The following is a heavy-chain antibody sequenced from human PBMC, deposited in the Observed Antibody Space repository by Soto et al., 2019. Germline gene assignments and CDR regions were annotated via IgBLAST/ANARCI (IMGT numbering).Heavy chain of an antibody. V-gene: IGHV3-33*01. CDR2: IWYDGSNK. Sequence: PGGSLRLSCAASGFTFSSFGRHWVRQAPGKGLEWVAVIWYDGSNKYYADSVKGRFTISRDNSKNTLYLQMNSLRAEDTAVYYCARDGVAGSGSYYGLRFYYGMDVWGQGTTVTVSS. CDR1: GFTFSSFG. CDR3: ARDGVAGSGSYYGLRFYYGMDV. D-gene: IGHD3-10*01. J-gene: IGHJ6*02.